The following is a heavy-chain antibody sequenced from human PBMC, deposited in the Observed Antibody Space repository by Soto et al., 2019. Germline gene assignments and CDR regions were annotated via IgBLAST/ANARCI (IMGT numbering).Heavy chain of an antibody. J-gene: IGHJ4*02. Sequence: SETLSLTCAVHDGSFSGYYWTWIGQPPGKGLEWIGEINHSGSTNYNPSLKSRVTISVDTSKNHFSLKLSSVTAAYTAVYYCARGWVGYNDLGYWGQGTLVTVSS. V-gene: IGHV4-34*01. D-gene: IGHD3-3*01. CDR3: ARGWVGYNDLGY. CDR1: DGSFSGYY. CDR2: INHSGST.